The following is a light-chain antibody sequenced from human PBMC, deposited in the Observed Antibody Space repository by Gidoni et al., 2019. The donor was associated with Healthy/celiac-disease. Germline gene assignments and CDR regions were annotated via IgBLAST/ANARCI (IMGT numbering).Light chain of an antibody. V-gene: IGKV3-15*01. CDR2: GAS. Sequence: EIVMTQSPATLSVSPGERATLSCRASQSVSSNLAWYQQKPGQAPRLLIYGASTRATGIPARFSGSGSGTEFTLTISSLQSEDFAVYDCQQYNNWPPVTFGGXTKVEIK. CDR1: QSVSSN. J-gene: IGKJ4*01. CDR3: QQYNNWPPVT.